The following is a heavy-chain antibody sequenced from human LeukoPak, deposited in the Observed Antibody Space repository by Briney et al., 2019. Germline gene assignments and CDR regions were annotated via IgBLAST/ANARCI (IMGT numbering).Heavy chain of an antibody. CDR2: MNPDSGDT. D-gene: IGHD4-23*01. J-gene: IGHJ4*02. CDR3: ARAGPFRSGNSAALFDY. V-gene: IGHV1-8*03. Sequence: ASVKVSCKASGYTFTNYEINWVRQATGQGLEWMGRMNPDSGDTGYAQNFQGRVTITTNTSINTAYMELSSLRSEDTAVYYCARAGPFRSGNSAALFDYWGQGTLVTVSS. CDR1: GYTFTNYE.